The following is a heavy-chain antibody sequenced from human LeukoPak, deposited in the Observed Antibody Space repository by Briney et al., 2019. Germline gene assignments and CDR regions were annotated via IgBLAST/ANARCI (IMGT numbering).Heavy chain of an antibody. Sequence: ASVKVSCKASGYTFIDYYMHWVRQAPGQGLEWMGWINPHSGGIKYSQKFQGRVTMTRDTSISLAHMELSSLTSDDTAVYYCARDYGAWGEAWFDPWGQGTLVTVSS. J-gene: IGHJ5*02. CDR1: GYTFIDYY. D-gene: IGHD3-16*01. CDR2: INPHSGGI. V-gene: IGHV1-2*02. CDR3: ARDYGAWGEAWFDP.